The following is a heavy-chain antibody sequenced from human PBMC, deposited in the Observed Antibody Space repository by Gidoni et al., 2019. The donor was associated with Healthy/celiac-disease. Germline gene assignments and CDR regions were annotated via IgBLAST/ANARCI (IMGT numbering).Heavy chain of an antibody. J-gene: IGHJ3*02. V-gene: IGHV3-23*01. CDR1: GFTFSSYA. CDR2: ISGGGGST. CDR3: AKAISRAPRDAFDI. D-gene: IGHD3-10*01. Sequence: EVQLLESGGGLVHPGGSLRLSCAASGFTFSSYAMAWVRQAPGKGLEWVSAISGGGGSTYYADSVKGRFTISRDNSKNTLYLQMNSLRAEDTAVYFCAKAISRAPRDAFDIWGQGTMVTVSS.